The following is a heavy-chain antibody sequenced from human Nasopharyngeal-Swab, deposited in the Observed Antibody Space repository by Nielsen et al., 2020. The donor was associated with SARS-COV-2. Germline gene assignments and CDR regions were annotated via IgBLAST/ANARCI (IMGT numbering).Heavy chain of an antibody. D-gene: IGHD6-6*01. CDR3: VRDWSSPSKTAFDY. J-gene: IGHJ4*02. CDR1: GGSLRSGDYY. CDR2: IYTNGGT. V-gene: IGHV4-61*02. Sequence: SETLSLTCDVFGGSLRSGDYYWSWIRQPAGEGLEWIGRIYTNGGTNYNPSLTSRVTISVDMSKNQFSLKLTSVTAADTAVYYCVRDWSSPSKTAFDYWGQGILATVSS.